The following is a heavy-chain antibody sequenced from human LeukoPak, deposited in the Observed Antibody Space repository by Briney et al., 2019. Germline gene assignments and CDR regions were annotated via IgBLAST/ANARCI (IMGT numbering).Heavy chain of an antibody. CDR3: ARGYCSGGTCYRSYFQH. CDR2: IYYSGST. CDR1: GGSITSYY. D-gene: IGHD2-15*01. J-gene: IGHJ1*01. V-gene: IGHV4-59*01. Sequence: PSETLSLTCAVSGGSITSYYWSWIRQPPGKGLEWIGYIYYSGSTNYNPSLKSRVTISVDTSKNQFSLKLSSVTAADTAVYYCARGYCSGGTCYRSYFQHWGQGALVTVSS.